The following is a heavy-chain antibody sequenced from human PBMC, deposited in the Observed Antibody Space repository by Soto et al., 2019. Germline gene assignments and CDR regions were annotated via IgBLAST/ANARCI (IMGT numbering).Heavy chain of an antibody. V-gene: IGHV3-23*01. CDR1: GFTFSSYA. J-gene: IGHJ4*02. CDR3: AKVGASDYDIAAGPFDY. D-gene: IGHD3-9*01. CDR2: ISGSGGST. Sequence: PGGSLRLSCAASGFTFSSYAMSWVRQAPGKGLEWVSAISGSGGSTYYADSVKGRFTISRDNSKNTLYLQMNSLRAEDTAVYYCAKVGASDYDIAAGPFDYSGQGTLVTVSS.